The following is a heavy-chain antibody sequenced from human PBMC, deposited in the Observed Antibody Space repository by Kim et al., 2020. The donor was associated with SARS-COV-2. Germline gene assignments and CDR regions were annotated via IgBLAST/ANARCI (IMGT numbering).Heavy chain of an antibody. J-gene: IGHJ3*02. CDR1: GFIFSSHG. CDR2: ISYYGSNK. D-gene: IGHD6-6*01. Sequence: GGSLRLSCAASGFIFSSHGMHWVRQAQGKGLEWVEVISYYGSNKYYGDSVKGRFTISRDNSKKTLYLQMNSLRVEDTAVYYCAKDLYSSSSWGAFDIWGQGTMVTVSS. CDR3: AKDLYSSSSWGAFDI. V-gene: IGHV3-30*18.